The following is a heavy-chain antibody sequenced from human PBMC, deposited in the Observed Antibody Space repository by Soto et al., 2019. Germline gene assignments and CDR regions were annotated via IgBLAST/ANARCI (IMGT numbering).Heavy chain of an antibody. D-gene: IGHD3-9*01. J-gene: IGHJ6*02. V-gene: IGHV1-18*01. Sequence: GASVKVSCEASGYTFTSYGISWVRQAPGQGLERMGWISAYNGNTNYAQKLQGRVTMTTDTSTSTAYMELRSLRSDDTAVYYCARDPEYYDILTGFKYYYYGMDVWGQGTTVTVSS. CDR1: GYTFTSYG. CDR3: ARDPEYYDILTGFKYYYYGMDV. CDR2: ISAYNGNT.